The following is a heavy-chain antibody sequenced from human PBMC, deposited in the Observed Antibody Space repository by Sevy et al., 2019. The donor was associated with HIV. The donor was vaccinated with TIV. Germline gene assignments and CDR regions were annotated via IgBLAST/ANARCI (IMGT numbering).Heavy chain of an antibody. CDR2: IKQDGTDT. V-gene: IGHV3-7*01. Sequence: GGSLRLSCAASGFTFSTYWMTWVRQAPGKGLEWVANIKQDGTDTNYVDSVRGRFTISRGNGMNLLYLHMNSLRAEETAVYFCARALADWGSFHYSSWGRGVLVTVSS. D-gene: IGHD3-16*01. CDR1: GFTFSTYW. J-gene: IGHJ4*02. CDR3: ARALADWGSFHYSS.